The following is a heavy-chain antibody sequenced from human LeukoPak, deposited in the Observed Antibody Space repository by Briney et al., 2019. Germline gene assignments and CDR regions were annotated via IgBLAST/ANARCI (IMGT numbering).Heavy chain of an antibody. J-gene: IGHJ4*02. CDR3: ARDQFGDYFRGADY. Sequence: GGSLRLSCAASGFTFNTYAMNWVRQAPGKGLEWVSEIDGSGSRTYYADSVKGRFTISRDNSKNTLYLQMNSLRAEDTAVYYCARDQFGDYFRGADYWGQGTRVTVSS. CDR2: IDGSGSRT. D-gene: IGHD3-22*01. V-gene: IGHV3-23*01. CDR1: GFTFNTYA.